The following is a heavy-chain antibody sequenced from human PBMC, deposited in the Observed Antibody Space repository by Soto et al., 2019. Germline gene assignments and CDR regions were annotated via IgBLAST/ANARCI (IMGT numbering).Heavy chain of an antibody. CDR3: ARGYGTSYGFGY. J-gene: IGHJ4*02. D-gene: IGHD3-16*02. V-gene: IGHV3-53*02. CDR1: GFSVSTNY. Sequence: EVQLVETGGGLIQPGGSLRLSCAASGFSVSTNYMTWVRQARGKGLEWVSLINSGGTTHYAASVKVRFTSFRDNSKNKLDLPMTSLRAEDSALYFGARGYGTSYGFGYWGQGTLVTVSS. CDR2: INSGGTT.